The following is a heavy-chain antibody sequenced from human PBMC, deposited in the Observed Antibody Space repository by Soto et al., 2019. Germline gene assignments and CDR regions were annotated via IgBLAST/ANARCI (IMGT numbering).Heavy chain of an antibody. CDR2: IKSQDAGGTT. CDR3: TTRLITSLSYAEF. D-gene: IGHD4-17*01. V-gene: IGHV3-15*07. J-gene: IGHJ4*02. CDR1: GFTYTNAW. Sequence: GGSLRLSCAASGFTYTNAWMNWVRQAPGKGLEWVGRIKSQDAGGTTDYAAPVKGRFTISGDDSKNTVYLQMNGLKIEDTGVYFCTTRLITSLSYAEFWGQGTLVTVSS.